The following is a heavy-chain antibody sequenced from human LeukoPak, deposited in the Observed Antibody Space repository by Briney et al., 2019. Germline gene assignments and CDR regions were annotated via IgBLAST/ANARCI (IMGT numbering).Heavy chain of an antibody. CDR2: ISSSGNTI. CDR3: ARDIVVVVAATRYYYGMDV. V-gene: IGHV3-48*03. D-gene: IGHD2-15*01. J-gene: IGHJ6*04. CDR1: VFTFSSYE. Sequence: GGSLTLSCAASVFTFSSYEMNWVRQAPGKGLEWVSYISSSGNTIYHADSVKARFTISRDNAKNSLYLQMNSLRAEDTAVYYCARDIVVVVAATRYYYGMDVWGKGTTVTVSS.